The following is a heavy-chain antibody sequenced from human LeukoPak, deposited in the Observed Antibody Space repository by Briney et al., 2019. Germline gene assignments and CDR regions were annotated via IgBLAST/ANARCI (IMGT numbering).Heavy chain of an antibody. V-gene: IGHV4-34*01. CDR2: INHSGST. CDR3: ARGRGYSYGLPAAFDI. J-gene: IGHJ3*02. Sequence: SETLSLTCTVSGGSISSYYWSWIRQPPGKGLEWIGEINHSGSTNYNPSLKSRVTIPVDTSKNQFSLKLSSVTAADTAVYYCARGRGYSYGLPAAFDIWGQGTMVTVSS. CDR1: GGSISSYY. D-gene: IGHD5-18*01.